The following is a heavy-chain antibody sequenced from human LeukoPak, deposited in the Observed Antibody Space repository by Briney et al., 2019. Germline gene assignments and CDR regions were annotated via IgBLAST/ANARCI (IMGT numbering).Heavy chain of an antibody. CDR3: AREAPVSPAAIPDY. Sequence: ASVKVSCKASGYTFTSYAMNWVRQAPGQGLEWMGWINTNTGNPTYAQGFTGRFVFSLDTSVSTAYLQISSLKAEDTAVYYCAREAPVSPAAIPDYWGQGTLVTVSS. J-gene: IGHJ4*02. CDR1: GYTFTSYA. CDR2: INTNTGNP. V-gene: IGHV7-4-1*02. D-gene: IGHD2-2*01.